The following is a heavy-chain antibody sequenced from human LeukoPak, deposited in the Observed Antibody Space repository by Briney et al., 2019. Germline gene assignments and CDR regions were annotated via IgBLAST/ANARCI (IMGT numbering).Heavy chain of an antibody. J-gene: IGHJ4*02. Sequence: GGSLRLSCAASGFTFSSYGMHWVRQAPGKGLEWVAVISYDGSNKYYADSVKGRFTISRDNSKNTLYLQMNSLRAEDTAVYYCAKDLSNSPQVDYWGQGTLVTVSS. CDR3: AKDLSNSPQVDY. CDR1: GFTFSSYG. CDR2: ISYDGSNK. V-gene: IGHV3-30*18. D-gene: IGHD4-23*01.